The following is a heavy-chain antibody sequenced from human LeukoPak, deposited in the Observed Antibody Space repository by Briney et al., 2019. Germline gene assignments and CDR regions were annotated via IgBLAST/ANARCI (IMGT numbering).Heavy chain of an antibody. CDR1: GFTFSSYS. J-gene: IGHJ4*02. CDR3: ARDSVPCCIFDY. D-gene: IGHD3-10*02. Sequence: GGSLRLSCAASGFTFSSYSMNWVRQAPGKGLEWVSSISSSSSYIYYADSVKGRFTISRDNAKNSLYLQMNSLRAEDTAVYYCARDSVPCCIFDYWGQGTLVTVSS. CDR2: ISSSSSYI. V-gene: IGHV3-21*01.